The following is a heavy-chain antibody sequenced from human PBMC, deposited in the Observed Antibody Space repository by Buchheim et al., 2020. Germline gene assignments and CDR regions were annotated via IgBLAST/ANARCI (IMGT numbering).Heavy chain of an antibody. CDR3: AGEVAARDAFDI. V-gene: IGHV3-30*04. J-gene: IGHJ3*02. CDR1: GFTFSSYA. CDR2: ISYDGSNK. D-gene: IGHD6-6*01. Sequence: QVQLVESGGGVVQPGRSLRLSCAASGFTFSSYAMHWVRQAPGKGLEWVAVISYDGSNKYYAGSVKGRFTISRDNSKNTLYLQMNSLRAEDTAVYYCAGEVAARDAFDIWGQGT.